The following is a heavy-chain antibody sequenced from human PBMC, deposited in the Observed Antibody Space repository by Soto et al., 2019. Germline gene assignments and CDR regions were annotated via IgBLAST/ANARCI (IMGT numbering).Heavy chain of an antibody. V-gene: IGHV3-30*18. CDR2: ISYDGSNK. D-gene: IGHD5-12*01. Sequence: PXGSLGLSVAASGFTFISYGMHWVRQAPGKGLEWVAVISYDGSNKYYADSVKGRFTISRDNSKNTLYLQMNSLRAEDTAVYYCAKEVVATSYYGMDVWGQGPTVTV. CDR3: AKEVVATSYYGMDV. J-gene: IGHJ6*02. CDR1: GFTFISYG.